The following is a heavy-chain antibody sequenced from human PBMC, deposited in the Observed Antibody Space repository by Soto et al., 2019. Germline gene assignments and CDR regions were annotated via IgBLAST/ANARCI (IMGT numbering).Heavy chain of an antibody. D-gene: IGHD6-19*01. Sequence: QVQLVESGGGVVQPGRSLRLSCAASGFTFSSCGMHWVRQARGKKLEWVAVISYNGNSKDYADAVKGRFTISRDNSGNTLYLQMNSRRTEDTAVYYWARDRVAVTGPFDYWGQGTLVSVSS. J-gene: IGHJ4*02. V-gene: IGHV3-30*03. CDR3: ARDRVAVTGPFDY. CDR2: ISYNGNSK. CDR1: GFTFSSCG.